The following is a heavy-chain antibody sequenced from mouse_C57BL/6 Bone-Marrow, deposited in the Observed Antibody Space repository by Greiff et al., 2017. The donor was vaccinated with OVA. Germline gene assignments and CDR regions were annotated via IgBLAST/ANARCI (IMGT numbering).Heavy chain of an antibody. D-gene: IGHD1-1*01. CDR2: IDPENGDT. CDR3: TTYDYYGSSPDY. Sequence: EVKLMESGAELVRPGASVKLSCTASGFNIKDDCMHWVKQRPEQGLEWIGWIDPENGDTEYASKFQGKATITADTSSNTAYLQLSSLTSEDTAVYYCTTYDYYGSSPDYWGQGTTLTVSS. V-gene: IGHV14-4*01. J-gene: IGHJ2*01. CDR1: GFNIKDDC.